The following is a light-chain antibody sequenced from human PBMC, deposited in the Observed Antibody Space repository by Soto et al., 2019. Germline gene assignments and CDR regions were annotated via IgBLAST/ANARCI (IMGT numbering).Light chain of an antibody. J-gene: IGLJ1*01. CDR1: SSDVGAYNY. CDR2: EVT. CDR3: SSYAGSTNL. V-gene: IGLV2-8*01. Sequence: QSVLTQPPSASGSPGQSVTISCTGTSSDVGAYNYVSWYQQHPGKAPKLIIYEVTKRPSGVPDRFSGSKSGNTASLTVSGLQADDEADYYCSSYAGSTNLFGTGTRSPS.